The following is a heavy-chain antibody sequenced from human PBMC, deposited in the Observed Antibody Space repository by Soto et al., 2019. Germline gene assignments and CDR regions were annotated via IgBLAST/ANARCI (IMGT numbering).Heavy chain of an antibody. Sequence: EVQLVESGGGWVQPGGSLRLSCAASGFTFSSYAMNWVRQAPGTGLGWVSAISGSGGSTFYADSVQGRFTISRDNSKRSLYLQMNSLGAEDTAVYYCAKLSAAAGYYCYSMDVWGQGATVIVSS. D-gene: IGHD6-13*01. CDR1: GFTFSSYA. J-gene: IGHJ6*02. CDR2: ISGSGGST. V-gene: IGHV3-23*04. CDR3: AKLSAAAGYYCYSMDV.